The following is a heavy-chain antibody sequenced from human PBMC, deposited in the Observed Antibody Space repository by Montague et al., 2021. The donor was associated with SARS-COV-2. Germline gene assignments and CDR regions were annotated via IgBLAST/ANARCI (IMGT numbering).Heavy chain of an antibody. V-gene: IGHV4-34*01. CDR1: GGSFSGYY. J-gene: IGHJ5*02. D-gene: IGHD3-9*01. CDR3: ARERYSFSLTRGSTWFDP. CDR2: INHSGST. Sequence: SETRSLTCAVYGGSFSGYYWSWIRQPPGKGLEWIGEINHSGSTNYNPSPKSRVTISVDTSKNQFSLKLSSVTAADTAVYYCARERYSFSLTRGSTWFDPWGQGTLVTVSS.